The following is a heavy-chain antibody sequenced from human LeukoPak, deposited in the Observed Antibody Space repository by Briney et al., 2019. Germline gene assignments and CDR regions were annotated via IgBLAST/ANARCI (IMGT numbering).Heavy chain of an antibody. D-gene: IGHD3-10*01. V-gene: IGHV4-61*02. CDR1: GGSISSGSYY. J-gene: IGHJ4*02. CDR3: ASTSYYYGSGSYYPISET. CDR2: IYTSGST. Sequence: SETLSLTCTVSGGSISSGSYYWSWIRQPAGKGLEWIGRIYTSGSTNYNPSLKSRVTISVDTSKNQFSLKLSSVTAADTAVYYCASTSYYYGSGSYYPISETWGQGTLVTVSS.